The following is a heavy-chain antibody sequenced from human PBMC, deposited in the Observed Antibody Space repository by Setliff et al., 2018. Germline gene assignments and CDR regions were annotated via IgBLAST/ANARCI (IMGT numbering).Heavy chain of an antibody. J-gene: IGHJ4*02. D-gene: IGHD6-6*01. Sequence: PGGSLRLSCVGSDFTFSNSAMSWVRQAPGKGLEWVSTITDSGSKILYVDSVKGRFTISRDNSKNSLYLQMNSLRAEDTAVYYCARGTSTNIASRLFDYWGQGTLVTVSS. V-gene: IGHV3-23*01. CDR3: ARGTSTNIASRLFDY. CDR1: DFTFSNSA. CDR2: ITDSGSKI.